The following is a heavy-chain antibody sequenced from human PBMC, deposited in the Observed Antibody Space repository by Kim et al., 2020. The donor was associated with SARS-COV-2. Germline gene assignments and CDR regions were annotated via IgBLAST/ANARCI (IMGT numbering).Heavy chain of an antibody. V-gene: IGHV4-59*01. D-gene: IGHD3-10*01. Sequence: PLMRITISVDTPKNQFSLKLSSVTAADTAVYYCARTYGSGSYPIYDFDYWGQGTLVTVSS. CDR3: ARTYGSGSYPIYDFDY. J-gene: IGHJ4*02.